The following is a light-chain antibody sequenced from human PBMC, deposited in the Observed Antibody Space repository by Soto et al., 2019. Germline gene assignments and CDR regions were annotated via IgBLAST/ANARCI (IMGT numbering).Light chain of an antibody. CDR1: QGIRND. J-gene: IGKJ1*01. Sequence: AIQMTQTPSSLSASVGDRVTITCRASQGIRNDLGWYQQKPGTAPKLLIYAASSLQSGVPSRFSGSGSGTDFTLTISSLQPEDFATYYCLQDYNYPRTFGQGTKVDIK. CDR3: LQDYNYPRT. CDR2: AAS. V-gene: IGKV1-6*01.